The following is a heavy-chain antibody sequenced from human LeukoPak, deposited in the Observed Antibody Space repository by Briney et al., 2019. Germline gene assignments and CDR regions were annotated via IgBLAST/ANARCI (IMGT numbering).Heavy chain of an antibody. CDR1: GFTFSSYA. CDR3: AKDSPDSGSYYFSYGMDV. CDR2: ISGSGGST. Sequence: GGSLRLSCAASGFTFSSYAMSWVRQAPGKGLEWVSAISGSGGSTYYADSVKGRFTISRDNSKNTLYLQVNSLRAEDTAVYYCAKDSPDSGSYYFSYGMDVWGQGTTVTVSS. D-gene: IGHD3-10*01. V-gene: IGHV3-23*01. J-gene: IGHJ6*02.